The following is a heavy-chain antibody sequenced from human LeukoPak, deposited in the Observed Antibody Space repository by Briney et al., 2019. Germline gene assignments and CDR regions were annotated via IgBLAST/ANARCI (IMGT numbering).Heavy chain of an antibody. CDR2: ISYDGSNK. CDR3: ARDRMGEALGYNWDYFGWFDP. J-gene: IGHJ5*02. CDR1: GFTFSSYA. D-gene: IGHD1-7*01. V-gene: IGHV3-30-3*01. Sequence: PGRSLRLSCAASGFTFSSYAMHWVRQAPGKGLEWVAVISYDGSNKYYADSVKGRFTISRDNSKSTLYLQMNSLRAEDTAVYYCARDRMGEALGYNWDYFGWFDPWGQVTLVTVSS.